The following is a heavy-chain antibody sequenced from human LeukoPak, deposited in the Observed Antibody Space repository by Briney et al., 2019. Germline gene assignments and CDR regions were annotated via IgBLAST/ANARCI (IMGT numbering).Heavy chain of an antibody. Sequence: SVKVSCRASGGTFSSYAISWVRQAPGQGLEWMGRIIPIFGKANYAQKFQGRVTITTDESTSTAYMELSSLTSEDTAVYYCARTEVYYDSSGYFYAAFDYWGQGTLVTVSS. D-gene: IGHD3-22*01. V-gene: IGHV1-69*05. J-gene: IGHJ4*02. CDR2: IIPIFGKA. CDR1: GGTFSSYA. CDR3: ARTEVYYDSSGYFYAAFDY.